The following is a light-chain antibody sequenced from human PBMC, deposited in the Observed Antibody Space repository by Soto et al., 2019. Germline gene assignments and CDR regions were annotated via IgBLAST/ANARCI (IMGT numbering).Light chain of an antibody. CDR1: QSISTW. V-gene: IGKV1-5*03. Sequence: DIQMTQSPSTLSASVGDRVTITSRASQSISTWLAWYQQKPGKAPKLLIYKASTLESGFPSRFSGSGSGKESTLTISSLQNEDFATYYCQQYNSYSRTFGQGTKVEIK. CDR2: KAS. CDR3: QQYNSYSRT. J-gene: IGKJ1*01.